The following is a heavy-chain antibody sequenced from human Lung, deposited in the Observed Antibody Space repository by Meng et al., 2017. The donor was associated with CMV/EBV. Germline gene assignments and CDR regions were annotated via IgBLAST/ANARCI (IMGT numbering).Heavy chain of an antibody. J-gene: IGHJ4*02. CDR3: AKEWLDATTGQFDY. D-gene: IGHD1-26*01. CDR1: GVSISTDNW. Sequence: VSGVSISTDNWWSWLRQPPGKGLEWIGEIYRSGSTNYSPSLKSRVTISIDRSKNQFSLRLTSVTAADTAVYYCAKEWLDATTGQFDYWGQGTLVTVSS. V-gene: IGHV4-4*02. CDR2: IYRSGST.